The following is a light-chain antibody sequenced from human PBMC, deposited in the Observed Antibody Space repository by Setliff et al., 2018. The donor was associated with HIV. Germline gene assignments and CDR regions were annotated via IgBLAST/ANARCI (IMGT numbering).Light chain of an antibody. CDR2: EVS. J-gene: IGLJ1*01. CDR3: VSYPTSGTLRV. V-gene: IGLV2-14*01. CDR1: SSDVGRYNY. Sequence: QSVLTQPASVSGSPGQSITISCTGTSSDVGRYNYVSWYQQHPGKAPKVIIYEVSNRPSGVSHRFSGSKSGNKASLTITGLQAEDEAAYYCVSYPTSGTLRVFGTGTKVTVL.